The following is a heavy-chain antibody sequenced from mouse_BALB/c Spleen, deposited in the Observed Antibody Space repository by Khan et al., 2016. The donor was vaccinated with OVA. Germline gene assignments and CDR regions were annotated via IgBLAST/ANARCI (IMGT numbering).Heavy chain of an antibody. CDR1: GYTFTTYT. V-gene: IGHV1-4*01. CDR3: AREGAYYRSDGWFSY. Sequence: QVQLKQSGAELARPGASVKMSCKASGYTFTTYTMHWVKQRPGQGLEWIGYINPSNGYTNYNQKFKDKSTLNADKSTSTAYRQLSSLTSDYYAVYYCAREGAYYRSDGWFSYWGQGTLVTVSA. D-gene: IGHD2-14*01. J-gene: IGHJ3*01. CDR2: INPSNGYT.